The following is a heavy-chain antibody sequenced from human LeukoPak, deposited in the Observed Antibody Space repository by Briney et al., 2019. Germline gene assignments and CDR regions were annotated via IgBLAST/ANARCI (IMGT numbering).Heavy chain of an antibody. V-gene: IGHV5-51*01. J-gene: IGHJ2*01. Sequence: GESLKISCKGSGYTFTNYWIGWVRQMPGKGLEWMGIIYPGDSDIRYSPSFQGQVTISVDKSISTTYLQWNSLKSSDTAMYYCAKTGPHWYFEFWGRGTLVTVSS. CDR1: GYTFTNYW. CDR2: IYPGDSDI. CDR3: AKTGPHWYFEF.